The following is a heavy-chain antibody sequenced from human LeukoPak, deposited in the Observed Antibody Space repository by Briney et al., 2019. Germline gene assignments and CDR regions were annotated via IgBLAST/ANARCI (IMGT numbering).Heavy chain of an antibody. Sequence: ASVKVSCKASGYTFTSYGISWVRQAPGQGLEWMGWISAYNGNTNYAQKLQGRVTMTTDTSTSTAYMELRSLRSDDTAVYYCARDRRYSSSSTRFDPWGQGNLVTVSS. D-gene: IGHD6-6*01. J-gene: IGHJ5*02. CDR3: ARDRRYSSSSTRFDP. CDR1: GYTFTSYG. CDR2: ISAYNGNT. V-gene: IGHV1-18*01.